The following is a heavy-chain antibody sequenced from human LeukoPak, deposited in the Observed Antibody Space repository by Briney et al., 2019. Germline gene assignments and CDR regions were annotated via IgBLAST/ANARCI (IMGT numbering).Heavy chain of an antibody. D-gene: IGHD1-26*01. Sequence: GGSLRLSCAASGFTFSSTPMSWVRQAPGKGLEWISYISSSTSIIYYADSVKGRFTISRDNAKNSLYLQMTSLRADDTAVHYCARDPPRIGGYFDYWGQGTLVTVSS. J-gene: IGHJ4*02. CDR3: ARDPPRIGGYFDY. CDR1: GFTFSSTP. V-gene: IGHV3-48*01. CDR2: ISSSTSII.